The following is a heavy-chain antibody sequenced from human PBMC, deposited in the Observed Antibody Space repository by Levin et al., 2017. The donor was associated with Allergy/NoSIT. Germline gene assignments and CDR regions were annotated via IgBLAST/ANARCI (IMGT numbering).Heavy chain of an antibody. Sequence: GESLKISCAASGFTFSTYAMHWVRQAPGKGLEWTAAIWFDGSNDYYVDSVKGRFTISRDNSKNMVYLQMNSLRADDTAVYYCAREVVCSGGSCYRGHFDYWGQGTLVTVSS. CDR1: GFTFSTYA. V-gene: IGHV3-33*01. D-gene: IGHD2-15*01. J-gene: IGHJ4*02. CDR3: AREVVCSGGSCYRGHFDY. CDR2: IWFDGSND.